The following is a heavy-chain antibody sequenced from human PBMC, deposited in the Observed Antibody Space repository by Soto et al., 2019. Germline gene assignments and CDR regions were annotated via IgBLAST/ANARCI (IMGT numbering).Heavy chain of an antibody. J-gene: IGHJ6*02. Sequence: SETLSLTCAVSGGSTSSGGYSWSWIRQPPGKGLEWIGYIYHSGSTYYNPSLKSRVTISVDRSKNQFSLKLSSVTAADTAVYYCARGGRFGFNPYYYGMDVWGQGTTVTVSS. CDR3: ARGGRFGFNPYYYGMDV. V-gene: IGHV4-30-2*01. CDR1: GGSTSSGGYS. CDR2: IYHSGST. D-gene: IGHD3-10*01.